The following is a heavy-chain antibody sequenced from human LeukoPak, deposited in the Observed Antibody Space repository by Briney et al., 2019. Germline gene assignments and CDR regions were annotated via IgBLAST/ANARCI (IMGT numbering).Heavy chain of an antibody. CDR1: GFTFSNYW. CDR2: IKQDGSEK. Sequence: GGSLRLSCAASGFTFSNYWLTWVRQAPGQGLEWVANIKQDGSEKHYVDSVKGRFTIPRDNAKNSLYLQMNSLRAEATAVYYCARDRQIAYWGQGTLVTVSS. J-gene: IGHJ4*02. CDR3: ARDRQIAY. V-gene: IGHV3-7*01.